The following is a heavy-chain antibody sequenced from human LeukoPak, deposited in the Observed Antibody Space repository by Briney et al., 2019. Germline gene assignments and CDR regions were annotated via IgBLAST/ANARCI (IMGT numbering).Heavy chain of an antibody. Sequence: PGRSLRLSCAASGFTFSSYGMHWVRQAPGKGLEWVAVISYDGSNKYYADSAKGRFTISRDNSKNTLYLQMNSLRAEDTAVYYCASRSGSYFMWGQGTLVTVSS. V-gene: IGHV3-30*03. CDR1: GFTFSSYG. CDR2: ISYDGSNK. J-gene: IGHJ4*02. CDR3: ASRSGSYFM. D-gene: IGHD1-26*01.